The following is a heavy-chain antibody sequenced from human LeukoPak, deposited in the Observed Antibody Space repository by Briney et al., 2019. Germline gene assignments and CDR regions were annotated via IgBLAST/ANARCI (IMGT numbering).Heavy chain of an antibody. V-gene: IGHV4-4*09. J-gene: IGHJ4*02. Sequence: PSETLSLTCTVSGGTIRSNYWSWIRQPPGKGLEWIGYINTSGSTNYNPSLKSRVSISLDTSRNQFSLKLTSVTAADTAVYYCARRGNWGFFDYWGQGILVSVSS. CDR2: INTSGST. D-gene: IGHD7-27*01. CDR1: GGTIRSNY. CDR3: ARRGNWGFFDY.